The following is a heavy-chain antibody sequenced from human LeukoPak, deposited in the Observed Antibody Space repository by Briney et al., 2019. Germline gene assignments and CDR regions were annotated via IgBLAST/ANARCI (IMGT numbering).Heavy chain of an antibody. CDR2: ITSSSSYI. Sequence: AGGSLRLSCAASGFTFTSYNMNWVRQAPGKGLEWVSSITSSSSYIYYADSVKGRFTISRDNAKNSLYLQMDSLRVEDTAVYYCARDPYSGNYGAYYYYYMDVWGKGTTVTISS. J-gene: IGHJ6*03. CDR1: GFTFTSYN. V-gene: IGHV3-21*06. D-gene: IGHD1-26*01. CDR3: ARDPYSGNYGAYYYYYMDV.